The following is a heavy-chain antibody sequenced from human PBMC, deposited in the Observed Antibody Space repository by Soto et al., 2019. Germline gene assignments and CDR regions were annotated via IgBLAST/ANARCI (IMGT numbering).Heavy chain of an antibody. CDR2: IYRSEST. J-gene: IGHJ4*02. D-gene: IGHD5-12*01. CDR3: ATSPGGYDDFHY. Sequence: PSETLSLTCAVSSGSISSGNWWSWVRQPPGQGLEWIGEIYRSESTNYNPSLKSRVSISVDKSKSQFSLTLNSVTAADTAVYYCATSPGGYDDFHYWGQGTQVTVSS. V-gene: IGHV4-4*02. CDR1: SGSISSGNW.